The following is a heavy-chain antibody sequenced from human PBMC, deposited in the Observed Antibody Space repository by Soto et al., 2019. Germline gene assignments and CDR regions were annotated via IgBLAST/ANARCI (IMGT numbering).Heavy chain of an antibody. CDR3: AKGVPGIAVAGTGYFQH. V-gene: IGHV3-23*01. CDR2: ISGSGSYT. D-gene: IGHD6-19*01. Sequence: PGGSLRLSCAASGFTFSNYAMGWVRQAPGKGLEWVSAISGSGSYTYYGDSVKGRFTISRDNSKNTVYLQLNSLRAEDTAVYYCAKGVPGIAVAGTGYFQHWGQGTLVTVSS. J-gene: IGHJ1*01. CDR1: GFTFSNYA.